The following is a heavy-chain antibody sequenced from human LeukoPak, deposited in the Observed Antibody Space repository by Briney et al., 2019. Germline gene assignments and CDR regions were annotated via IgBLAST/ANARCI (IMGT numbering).Heavy chain of an antibody. V-gene: IGHV3-23*01. CDR3: AKGGGSSCYSPSDY. CDR1: GFTFSSYA. J-gene: IGHJ4*02. CDR2: ISGSGTDT. D-gene: IGHD2-15*01. Sequence: GGSLRLSCGGSGFTFSSYAMSWVRQAPGKGLEWVSAISGSGTDTFYANSVKGRFTISRDNPKNTLYLQMDSLRAEDTAVYYCAKGGGSSCYSPSDYWGQGTLVTVSS.